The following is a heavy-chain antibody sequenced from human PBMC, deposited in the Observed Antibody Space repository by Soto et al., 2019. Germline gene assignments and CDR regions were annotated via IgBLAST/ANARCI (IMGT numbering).Heavy chain of an antibody. J-gene: IGHJ2*01. V-gene: IGHV1-69*01. CDR3: AIVPSESAERYFDL. CDR2: SIPIFGTA. CDR1: GGTFSSYA. D-gene: IGHD6-25*01. Sequence: QVQLVQSGAEVKKPGSSVKVSCKASGGTFSSYAISWVRQSPGQGLEWMGGSIPIFGTANYAQKFQGRVTITADESTSTGYMELSSLRSEDTAVYYCAIVPSESAERYFDLWGRGTLVTVSS.